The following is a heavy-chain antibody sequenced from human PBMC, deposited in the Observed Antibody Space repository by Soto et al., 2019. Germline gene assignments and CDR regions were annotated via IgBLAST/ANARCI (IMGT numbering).Heavy chain of an antibody. Sequence: QVQLVQSGAEVKKPGASVKVSCKASGNTFTGYYMHWVRQAPGQGLEWMGWINPNSGGTNYAQKFQGWVTMTRDTSISTAYMELSRLRSDDTAVYYCARGRIAARDYYYYGMDVWGQGTTVTVSS. V-gene: IGHV1-2*04. CDR3: ARGRIAARDYYYYGMDV. D-gene: IGHD6-13*01. CDR2: INPNSGGT. CDR1: GNTFTGYY. J-gene: IGHJ6*02.